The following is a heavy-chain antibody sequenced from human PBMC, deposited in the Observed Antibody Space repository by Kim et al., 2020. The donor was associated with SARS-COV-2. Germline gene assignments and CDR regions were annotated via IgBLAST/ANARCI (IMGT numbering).Heavy chain of an antibody. CDR3: ARAVEMATIPTY. D-gene: IGHD5-12*01. Sequence: NYAQKLQGRVTMTTDTSTSTAYMELRSLRSDDTAVYYCARAVEMATIPTYWGQGTLVTVSS. V-gene: IGHV1-18*01. J-gene: IGHJ4*02.